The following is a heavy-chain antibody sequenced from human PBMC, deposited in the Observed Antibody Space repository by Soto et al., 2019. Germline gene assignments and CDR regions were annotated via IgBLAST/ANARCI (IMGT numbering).Heavy chain of an antibody. D-gene: IGHD4-17*01. CDR3: AREGGGWGDYGFKDYGMDV. V-gene: IGHV4-31*03. CDR1: GGSISSGGYY. CDR2: IYYSGST. Sequence: QVQLQESGPGLVKPSQTLSLTCTVSGGSISSGGYYWSWIRQHPGKGLEWIGYIYYSGSTYYNPSLKSRVTISVDTSKNQFSLKLSSVTAADTAVYYCAREGGGWGDYGFKDYGMDVWGQGTTVTVSS. J-gene: IGHJ6*02.